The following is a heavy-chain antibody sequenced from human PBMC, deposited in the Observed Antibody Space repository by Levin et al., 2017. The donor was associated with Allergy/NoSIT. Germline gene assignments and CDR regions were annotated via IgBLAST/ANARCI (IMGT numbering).Heavy chain of an antibody. CDR3: VRELKSEGSWTRFDP. D-gene: IGHD2-15*01. CDR2: IYSGGRT. CDR1: GFTVSDNY. Sequence: GGSLRLSCAASGFTVSDNYMSWVRQAPGKGLEWVSVIYSGGRTEYADSVKGRFTISRDNSKNTLYLQMNSLRAEDTAVYYCVRELKSEGSWTRFDPWAREPWSPSPQ. J-gene: IGHJ5*02. V-gene: IGHV3-53*01.